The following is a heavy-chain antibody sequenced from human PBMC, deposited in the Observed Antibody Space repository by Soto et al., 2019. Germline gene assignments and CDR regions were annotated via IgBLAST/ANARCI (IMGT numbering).Heavy chain of an antibody. CDR3: ARDWLRTTVTTSFDYYGMDV. J-gene: IGHJ6*02. V-gene: IGHV1-18*04. CDR2: ISAYNGNT. CDR1: GYTFTSYG. Sequence: ASVKVSCKASGYTFTSYGISWVRQAPGQGLEWMGWISAYNGNTNYAQKLQGRVTMTTDTSTSTAYMELRSLRSDDTAVYYCARDWLRTTVTTSFDYYGMDVWGQGTTVTVSS. D-gene: IGHD4-17*01.